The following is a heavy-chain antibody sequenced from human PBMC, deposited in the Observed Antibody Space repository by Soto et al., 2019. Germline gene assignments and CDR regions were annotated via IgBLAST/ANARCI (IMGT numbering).Heavy chain of an antibody. Sequence: QVQLQESGPGLVKPSQTLSLTCTVSGGSISSGDYYWSWIRQPPGKGLEWIGYIYYSGRTYYNPSHKSRVTISADTSKNQFSLKLSSVTAADTAVYYCASHSYGYTFYDYWGQGTLVTVSS. J-gene: IGHJ4*02. V-gene: IGHV4-30-4*01. CDR1: GGSISSGDYY. D-gene: IGHD5-18*01. CDR3: ASHSYGYTFYDY. CDR2: IYYSGRT.